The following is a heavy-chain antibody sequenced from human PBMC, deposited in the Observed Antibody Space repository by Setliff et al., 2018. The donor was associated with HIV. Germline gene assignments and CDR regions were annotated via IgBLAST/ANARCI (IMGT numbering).Heavy chain of an antibody. Sequence: SETLSLTCSVSGGSISSLYWSWIRQPPGKGLEWIGSIHYSGTTNYNSSLKSRLTISIDTSKTQFSLKLSSLRSEDTAVYYCAGGFVDAFDIWGQGTMVTVSS. V-gene: IGHV4-59*11. J-gene: IGHJ3*02. CDR3: AGGFVDAFDI. CDR2: IHYSGTT. CDR1: GGSISSLY. D-gene: IGHD5-12*01.